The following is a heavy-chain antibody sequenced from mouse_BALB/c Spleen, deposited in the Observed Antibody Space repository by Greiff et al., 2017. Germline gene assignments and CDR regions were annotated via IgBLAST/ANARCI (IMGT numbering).Heavy chain of an antibody. CDR3: ARGDYYGSSPFAY. CDR1: GFTFSSYG. Sequence: VQLQQSGGGLVQPGGSLKLSCAASGFTFSSYGMSWVRQTPDKRLELVATINSNGGSTYYPDSVKGRFTISRDNAKNTLYLQMSSLKSEDTAMYYCARGDYYGSSPFAYWGQGTLVTVSA. V-gene: IGHV5-6-3*01. J-gene: IGHJ3*01. CDR2: INSNGGST. D-gene: IGHD1-1*01.